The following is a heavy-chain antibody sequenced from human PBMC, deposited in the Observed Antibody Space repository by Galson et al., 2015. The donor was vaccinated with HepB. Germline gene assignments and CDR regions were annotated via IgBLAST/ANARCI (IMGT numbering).Heavy chain of an antibody. CDR3: ARATLRWFDP. J-gene: IGHJ5*02. Sequence: SLRLSCAATGFTFSDYSMTWIRQAPGKGLEWLSYISDSSTTTFYADSVRGRFTISRDNAKNSLYLKMNSLRADDTAVYYCARATLRWFDPWGQGTLVTVSS. CDR2: ISDSSTTT. V-gene: IGHV3-11*01. CDR1: GFTFSDYS. D-gene: IGHD3-16*01.